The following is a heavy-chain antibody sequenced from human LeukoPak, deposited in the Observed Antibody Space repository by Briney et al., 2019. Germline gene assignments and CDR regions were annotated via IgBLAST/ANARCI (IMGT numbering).Heavy chain of an antibody. CDR1: GYTFTSYD. J-gene: IGHJ4*02. CDR2: MNPNSGNT. CDR3: GRVKSKGIWLQFGY. V-gene: IGHV1-8*01. Sequence: ASVKVSCKASGYTFTSYDINWVRQATGQGLEWMGWMNPNSGNTGYAQKFQGRVTMTRNTSIITAYMELSRLRSEDTAVYSCGRVKSKGIWLQFGYWGQGTLVTVSS. D-gene: IGHD5-24*01.